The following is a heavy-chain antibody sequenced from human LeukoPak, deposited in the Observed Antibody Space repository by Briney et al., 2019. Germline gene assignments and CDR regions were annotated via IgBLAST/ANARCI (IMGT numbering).Heavy chain of an antibody. J-gene: IGHJ4*02. CDR1: GGSISSYY. Sequence: SETLSLTCTGSGGSISSYYWSWIRQPAGKGLEGIGRIYTSGSTNYNPSLKSRVTMSVDTSKNQFSLKLSSVTAADTAVYYCARDYYGSGLHTYWGQGTLVTVSS. D-gene: IGHD3-10*01. CDR2: IYTSGST. CDR3: ARDYYGSGLHTY. V-gene: IGHV4-4*07.